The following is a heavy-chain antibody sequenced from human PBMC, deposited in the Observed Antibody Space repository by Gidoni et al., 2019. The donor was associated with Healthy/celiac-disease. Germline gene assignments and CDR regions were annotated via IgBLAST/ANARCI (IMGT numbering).Heavy chain of an antibody. V-gene: IGHV2-5*02. CDR3: AHSPKIGYSSSWLADY. J-gene: IGHJ4*02. D-gene: IGHD6-13*01. Sequence: QITLKESGPTLVKPTQTLTLTCTFSGFSLSTSGVGVGWIRQPPGKALEWLALIYWDDDKRYSPSLKSRLTITKDTSKNQVVLTMTNMDPVDTATYYCAHSPKIGYSSSWLADYWGQGTLVTVSS. CDR1: GFSLSTSGVG. CDR2: IYWDDDK.